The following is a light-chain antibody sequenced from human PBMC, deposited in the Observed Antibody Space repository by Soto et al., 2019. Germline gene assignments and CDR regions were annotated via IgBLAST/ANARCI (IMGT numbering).Light chain of an antibody. CDR3: AAWDDTLNRYV. CDR2: YNN. Sequence: QSVLTQPPSASETPGQTVSISCSGSNSNIASNTVNWYQHLPGTAPKLLIYYNNQRPSGVPDRFSGSKSGTSASLAIRGLQSEDESDYYCAAWDDTLNRYVFGTGTKVTVL. CDR1: NSNIASNT. V-gene: IGLV1-44*01. J-gene: IGLJ1*01.